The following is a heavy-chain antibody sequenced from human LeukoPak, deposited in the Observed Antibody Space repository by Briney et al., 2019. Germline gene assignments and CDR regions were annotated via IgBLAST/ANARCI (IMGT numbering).Heavy chain of an antibody. D-gene: IGHD3-10*01. V-gene: IGHV3-30*18. J-gene: IGHJ4*02. CDR2: ISYDGSNK. Sequence: QSGGSLRLPCAASGFTFSSYGMHWVRQAPGKGLEWVAVISYDGSNKYYADSVKGRFTISRDNSKNTLYLQMNSLRAEDTAVYYCAKVSGILWFGGPSDYWGQGTLVTVSS. CDR1: GFTFSSYG. CDR3: AKVSGILWFGGPSDY.